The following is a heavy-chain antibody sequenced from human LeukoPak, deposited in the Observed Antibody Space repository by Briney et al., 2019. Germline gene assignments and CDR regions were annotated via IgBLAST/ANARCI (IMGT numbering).Heavy chain of an antibody. Sequence: SETLSLTCAVYGGSFSGYYWSWIRQPPGKGLEWIGENNHSGSTNYNPSLKSRVTMSVDTSKNQFSLKLSSVTAADTAVYYCARVAGTYYYYGMDVWGQGTTVTVSS. J-gene: IGHJ6*02. CDR1: GGSFSGYY. CDR3: ARVAGTYYYYGMDV. V-gene: IGHV4-34*01. CDR2: NNHSGST. D-gene: IGHD2-15*01.